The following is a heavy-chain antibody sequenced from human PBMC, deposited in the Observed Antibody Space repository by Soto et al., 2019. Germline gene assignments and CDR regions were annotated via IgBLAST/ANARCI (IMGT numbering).Heavy chain of an antibody. D-gene: IGHD2-15*01. CDR1: GYTFTGYY. J-gene: IGHJ3*02. V-gene: IGHV1-2*04. CDR3: AIAGYCSGGSCYLNAFDI. CDR2: INPNSGGT. Sequence: QVQLVQSGAEVKKPGASVKVSCKASGYTFTGYYMHWVRQAPGQGLEWMGWINPNSGGTNYAQKFQGWVTTTRDTSISTAYMELSRLRSDDTAVYYCAIAGYCSGGSCYLNAFDIWGQGTMVTVSS.